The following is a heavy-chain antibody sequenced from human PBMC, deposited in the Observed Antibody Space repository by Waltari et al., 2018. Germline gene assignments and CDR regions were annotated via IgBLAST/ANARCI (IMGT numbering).Heavy chain of an antibody. CDR2: ILDDGSNT. CDR3: TRGSTTAARCMDS. J-gene: IGHJ4*02. CDR1: GFTFSPYT. Sequence: QVQLVESGGGVVQPGRSLRLSCAASGFTFSPYTMHWVRQAPGKGLEWVALILDDGSNTYYADSVKGRFTISRDNSKNTLYLQMNSLRPDDRAVYYCTRGSTTAARCMDSWGQGTLVTVSS. V-gene: IGHV3-30*01. D-gene: IGHD6-6*01.